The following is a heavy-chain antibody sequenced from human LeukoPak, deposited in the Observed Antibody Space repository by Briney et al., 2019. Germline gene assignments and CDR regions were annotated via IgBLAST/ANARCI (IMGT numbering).Heavy chain of an antibody. J-gene: IGHJ4*02. CDR3: ASEPYYYDSSGYRKVYYFDY. V-gene: IGHV4-4*02. CDR2: IYHSGST. D-gene: IGHD3-22*01. CDR1: GGSISSSNW. Sequence: PSETLSLTCAVSGGSISSSNWWSWVRQPPGKGLEWIGEIYHSGSTNYNPSLKSRVTISVGKSKNQFSLKLSSVTAADTAVYYCASEPYYYDSSGYRKVYYFDYWGQGSLVTVSS.